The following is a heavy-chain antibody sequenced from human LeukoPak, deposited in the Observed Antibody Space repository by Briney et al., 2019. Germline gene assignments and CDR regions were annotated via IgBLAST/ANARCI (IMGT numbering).Heavy chain of an antibody. CDR3: VRKNRDFNAAFDI. V-gene: IGHV3-53*01. Sequence: PGGSLRLSCTASGFTDSNNYKSWVRQAPGKGLEWVSISYSDSNTNYADSVKGRFTISRDTSQNTLSLQMNSLRAEDTAVYYCVRKNRDFNAAFDIWGQGTVVTVSS. CDR1: GFTDSNNY. D-gene: IGHD1-14*01. CDR2: SYSDSNT. J-gene: IGHJ3*02.